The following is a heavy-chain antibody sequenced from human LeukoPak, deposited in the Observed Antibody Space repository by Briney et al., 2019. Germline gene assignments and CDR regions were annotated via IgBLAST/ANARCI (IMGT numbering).Heavy chain of an antibody. CDR2: ISRSGDYM. CDR1: GFTFSSYS. CDR3: ARDLTGTTFDY. Sequence: PGGSLRLSCTASGFTFSSYSMNWVRQAPGKGLEWVSSISRSGDYMYYADSVKGRFTISRDNAKNSLYLQMNSLRAEDTAMYYCARDLTGTTFDYWGQGTLVTVSS. D-gene: IGHD1-1*01. J-gene: IGHJ4*02. V-gene: IGHV3-21*01.